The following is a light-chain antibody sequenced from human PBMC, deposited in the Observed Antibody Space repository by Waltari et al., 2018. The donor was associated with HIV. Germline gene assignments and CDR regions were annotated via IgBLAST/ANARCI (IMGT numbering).Light chain of an antibody. Sequence: QSSLNQPAPGSGSPGQSAPFPCAGTSAEVGAYNYVSWYQQRPGKAPKRMIYEVTDRPSGVSNRFSASKSGNTASLTISGLQAEDEADYSCSSYTARSAVVFGGGTKLTVL. CDR3: SSYTARSAVV. CDR2: EVT. J-gene: IGLJ2*01. CDR1: SAEVGAYNY. V-gene: IGLV2-14*01.